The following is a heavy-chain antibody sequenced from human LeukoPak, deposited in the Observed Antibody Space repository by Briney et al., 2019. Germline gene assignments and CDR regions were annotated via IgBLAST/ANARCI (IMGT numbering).Heavy chain of an antibody. CDR1: GGSISSSSYY. J-gene: IGHJ4*02. V-gene: IGHV4-39*07. Sequence: PSETLSLTCTVSGGSISSSSYYWGWIRQPPGKGLEWIGSIYYSGSTCYNPSLKSRVTISVDTSKNQFSLKLSSVTAADTAVYYCARGYYDILTGYCPPDYWGQGTLVTVSS. CDR2: IYYSGST. CDR3: ARGYYDILTGYCPPDY. D-gene: IGHD3-9*01.